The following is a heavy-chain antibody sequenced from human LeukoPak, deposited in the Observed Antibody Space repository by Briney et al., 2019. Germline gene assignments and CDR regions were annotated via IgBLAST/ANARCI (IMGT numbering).Heavy chain of an antibody. D-gene: IGHD6-19*01. Sequence: GGSLRLSCAASGLTFSNQYMNWICQAPGKGLEWVSYISSSGSNIYHADSVKGRFTISRDNAKNSLYLQMNSLRAEDTAVYYCARDGSSGRYLENWGQGTLVTVSS. V-gene: IGHV3-11*01. J-gene: IGHJ4*02. CDR2: ISSSGSNI. CDR1: GLTFSNQY. CDR3: ARDGSSGRYLEN.